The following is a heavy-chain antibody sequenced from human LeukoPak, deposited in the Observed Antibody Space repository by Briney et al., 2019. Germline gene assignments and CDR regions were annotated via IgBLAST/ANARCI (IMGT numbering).Heavy chain of an antibody. CDR3: ARRAYDSSDYYQYFDY. D-gene: IGHD3-22*01. CDR1: GGSISSYY. J-gene: IGHJ4*02. CDR2: IYYSGST. Sequence: SETLSLTCTVSGGSISSYYWSWIRQPPGKGLEWIGYIYYSGSTSYNPSLKSRVTISVDTSKNQFSLKLSSVTAADTAVYYCARRAYDSSDYYQYFDYWGQGTLVTVSS. V-gene: IGHV4-59*01.